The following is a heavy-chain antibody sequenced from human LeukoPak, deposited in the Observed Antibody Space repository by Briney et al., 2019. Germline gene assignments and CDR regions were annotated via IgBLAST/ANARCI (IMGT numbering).Heavy chain of an antibody. CDR2: IYYSGST. J-gene: IGHJ4*02. D-gene: IGHD3-9*01. V-gene: IGHV4-30-4*01. Sequence: SETLSLTCTVSGGSISSGDYYWSWIRQPPGKGLEWIGYIYYSGSTYYNPSLKSRVTISVDTSKNQFSLKLSPVTAADTAVYYCARLNLTGYYNVIDYWGQGTLVTVSS. CDR3: ARLNLTGYYNVIDY. CDR1: GGSISSGDYY.